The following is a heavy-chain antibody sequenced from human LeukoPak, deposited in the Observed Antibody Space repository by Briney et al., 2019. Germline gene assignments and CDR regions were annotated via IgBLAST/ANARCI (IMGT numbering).Heavy chain of an antibody. Sequence: SVKVSCKASGGTFSSYAISWVRQAPRQGLEWMGGIIPIFGTANYAQKFQGRVTITADESTSTAYMELSSLRSEDTAVYYCAYRSGSGSWNWFDPWGQGTLVTASS. V-gene: IGHV1-69*13. CDR3: AYRSGSGSWNWFDP. CDR1: GGTFSSYA. D-gene: IGHD6-13*01. J-gene: IGHJ5*02. CDR2: IIPIFGTA.